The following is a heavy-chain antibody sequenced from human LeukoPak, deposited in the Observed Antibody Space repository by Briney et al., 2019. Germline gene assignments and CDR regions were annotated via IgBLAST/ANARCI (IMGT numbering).Heavy chain of an antibody. CDR2: ISYDGSNK. CDR3: AREAYSYGYIDY. V-gene: IGHV3-30*04. CDR1: GFTFSSYA. D-gene: IGHD5-18*01. J-gene: IGHJ4*02. Sequence: GRSLRLSCAASGFTFSSYAMHWVRQAPGKGLEWVAVISYDGSNKYYADSVKGRFTISRENSKNTLYLQMNSLRAEDTAVYYCAREAYSYGYIDYWGQGTLVTVSS.